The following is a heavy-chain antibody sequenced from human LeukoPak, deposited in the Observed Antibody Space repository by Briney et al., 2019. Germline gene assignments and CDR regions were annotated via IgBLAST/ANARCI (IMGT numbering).Heavy chain of an antibody. D-gene: IGHD3-10*01. J-gene: IGHJ4*02. Sequence: GGSLRLSCAASGSTFDDYAMHWVRQTPGKGLEWVSGISWNSGSIGYADSVKGRFTISRDNAKNSLYLQMNSLRAEDTALYYCAKDQVGSGSYPDYWGQGTLVTVSS. V-gene: IGHV3-9*01. CDR2: ISWNSGSI. CDR3: AKDQVGSGSYPDY. CDR1: GSTFDDYA.